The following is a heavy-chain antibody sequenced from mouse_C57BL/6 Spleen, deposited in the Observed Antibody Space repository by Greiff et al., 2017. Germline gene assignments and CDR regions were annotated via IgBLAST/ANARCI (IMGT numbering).Heavy chain of an antibody. CDR2: ISNLAYSI. Sequence: EVQLVESGGGLVQPGGSLKLSCAASGFTFSDYGMAWVRQAPRKGPEWVAFISNLAYSIYYADTVTGRFTTSRENAKNTLYLEMSSLRSEDTAMYYCARRDSNYEGYAMDYWGQGTSVTVSS. CDR1: GFTFSDYG. CDR3: ARRDSNYEGYAMDY. D-gene: IGHD2-5*01. J-gene: IGHJ4*01. V-gene: IGHV5-15*04.